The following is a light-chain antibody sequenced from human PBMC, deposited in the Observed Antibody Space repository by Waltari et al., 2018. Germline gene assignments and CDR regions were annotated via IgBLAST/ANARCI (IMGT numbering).Light chain of an antibody. CDR2: KAN. CDR1: SGSLSTTSS. V-gene: IGLV8-61*01. J-gene: IGLJ3*02. CDR3: ALYMGSGIWV. Sequence: QTVVTQEPSLSVSPGGTVTLTCASSSGSLSTTSSATWYQQTPGQAPRTLVYKANARSSGVPDRFSGSILGNTAALTITGAQADDESDYYCALYMGSGIWVFGGGTRLTVL.